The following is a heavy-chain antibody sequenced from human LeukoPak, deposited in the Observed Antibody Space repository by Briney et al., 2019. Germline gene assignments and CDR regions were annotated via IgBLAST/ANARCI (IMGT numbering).Heavy chain of an antibody. D-gene: IGHD1-1*01. CDR2: AYYTGSA. CDR1: GGSITNYY. Sequence: AETLSLTCTVSGGSITNYYWSWLRQPPGKGLEWIGFAYYTGSATYSPSLESRVAISVDTSKNQFSLRLTSMTAADTAVYYCATKASPGFFDSWGQGTLVTVSS. J-gene: IGHJ4*02. CDR3: ATKASPGFFDS. V-gene: IGHV4-59*01.